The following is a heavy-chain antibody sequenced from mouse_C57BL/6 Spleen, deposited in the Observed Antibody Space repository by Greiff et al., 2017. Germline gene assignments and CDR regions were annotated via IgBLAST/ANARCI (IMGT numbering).Heavy chain of an antibody. CDR2: RSYDGSN. CDR1: GYSITSGYY. CDR3: ARVDGYPLAY. Sequence: EVKLMESGPGLVKPSQSLSLTCSVTGYSITSGYYWNWIRQFPGNKLEWMGNRSYDGSNNYNPFLKNRISITRDTSKNQFFLKLNSVTTEDTATYYCARVDGYPLAYWGQGTLVTVSA. J-gene: IGHJ3*01. D-gene: IGHD2-3*01. V-gene: IGHV3-6*01.